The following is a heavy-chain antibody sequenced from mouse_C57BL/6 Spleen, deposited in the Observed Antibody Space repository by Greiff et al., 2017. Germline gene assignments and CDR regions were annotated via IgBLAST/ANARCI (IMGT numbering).Heavy chain of an antibody. J-gene: IGHJ4*01. Sequence: QVQLKQSGAELARPGASVKMSCKASGYTFTSYTMHWVKQRPGPGLEWIGYINPSSGYTKYNQKFKDKATLTADKSSSTAYMQLSSLTSEDSAVYYCARGGYYGLHAMDYWGQGTSVTVSS. D-gene: IGHD1-2*01. CDR1: GYTFTSYT. V-gene: IGHV1-4*01. CDR2: INPSSGYT. CDR3: ARGGYYGLHAMDY.